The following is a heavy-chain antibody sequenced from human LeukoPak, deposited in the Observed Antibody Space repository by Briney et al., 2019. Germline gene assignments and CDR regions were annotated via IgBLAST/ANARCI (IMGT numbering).Heavy chain of an antibody. J-gene: IGHJ4*02. V-gene: IGHV4-59*08. CDR2: IYYSGST. Sequence: PSETLSLTCTVSGGSISSYYWSWIRQPPGKGLEGIGYIYYSGSTNYNPSLKSRVTISVDTSKNQFSLKLSSVPAADTAVYYCASSSWYGRIDYWGQGTLVTVSS. CDR3: ASSSWYGRIDY. D-gene: IGHD6-13*01. CDR1: GGSISSYY.